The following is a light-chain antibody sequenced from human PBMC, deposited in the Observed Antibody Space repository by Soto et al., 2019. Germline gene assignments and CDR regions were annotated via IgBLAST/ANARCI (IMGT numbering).Light chain of an antibody. CDR2: DAS. CDR3: QQRSNWPIIT. V-gene: IGKV3-11*01. CDR1: QSVSSY. Sequence: EIVLTQSPATLSLSPGERATLSCRASQSVSSYLAWYQQKPGQAPRLLIYDASNRATGIPARFSGSGSGTDFTLTISSLEPEDFAVYYCQQRSNWPIITFGQGTLLEIK. J-gene: IGKJ5*01.